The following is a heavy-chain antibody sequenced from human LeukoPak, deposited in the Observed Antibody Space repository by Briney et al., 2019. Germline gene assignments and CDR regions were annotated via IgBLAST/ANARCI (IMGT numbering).Heavy chain of an antibody. D-gene: IGHD2/OR15-2a*01. CDR1: GFTFSSYW. CDR3: AKDFGSIVDHDAFDI. J-gene: IGHJ3*02. Sequence: GGSLRLSCAASGFTFSSYWMSWVRQAPGKGLEWVANIKQDGSEKYYVDSVKGRFTISRDNAKNSLYLQMNSLRAEDTAVYYCAKDFGSIVDHDAFDIWGQGTMVTVSS. V-gene: IGHV3-7*01. CDR2: IKQDGSEK.